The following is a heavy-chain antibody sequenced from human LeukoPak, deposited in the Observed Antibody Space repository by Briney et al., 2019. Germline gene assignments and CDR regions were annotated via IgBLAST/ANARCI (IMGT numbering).Heavy chain of an antibody. Sequence: GGSLRLSCAASGFTFSSYGMHWVRQAPGKGLEGVAVIWYDGSNKYYADSVKGRFTISRDNSKNTLYLQMNSLRAEDTAVYYCARDQSGDGSGLTDYWGQGALVTVSS. CDR2: IWYDGSNK. CDR3: ARDQSGDGSGLTDY. CDR1: GFTFSSYG. V-gene: IGHV3-33*01. D-gene: IGHD3-22*01. J-gene: IGHJ4*02.